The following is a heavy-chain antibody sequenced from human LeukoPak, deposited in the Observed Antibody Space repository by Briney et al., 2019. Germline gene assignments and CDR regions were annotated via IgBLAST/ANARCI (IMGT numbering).Heavy chain of an antibody. CDR2: INTDGSAT. CDR3: ATLDAFDI. Sequence: GGSLRLSCAASGFTFGTFWMHWVRQVPGKGLVWLSRINTDGSATAYTESVKGRFTISRDNAKNSLYLQMNSLRAADTAVYYCATLDAFDIWGQGTMVTVSS. J-gene: IGHJ3*02. CDR1: GFTFGTFW. V-gene: IGHV3-74*01.